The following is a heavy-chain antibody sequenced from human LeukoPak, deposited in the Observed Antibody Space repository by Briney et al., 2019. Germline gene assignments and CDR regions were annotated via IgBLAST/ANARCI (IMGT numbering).Heavy chain of an antibody. Sequence: SETLSLTCAVSGGSISSNNWWSWVRQPPGKGLEWIGEIYHSGSTNYNPSLKSRVTISVDKSKNQFPLKLSSVTAADTAVYYCASNYYHSSGYYYLGYWGQGTLVTVSS. D-gene: IGHD3-22*01. CDR2: IYHSGST. CDR3: ASNYYHSSGYYYLGY. CDR1: GGSISSNNW. J-gene: IGHJ4*02. V-gene: IGHV4-4*02.